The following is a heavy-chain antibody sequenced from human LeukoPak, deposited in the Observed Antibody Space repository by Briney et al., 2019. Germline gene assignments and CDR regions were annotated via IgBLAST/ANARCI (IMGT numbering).Heavy chain of an antibody. CDR1: GYTYSIYW. V-gene: IGHV5-51*01. CDR2: IYPGDSDT. J-gene: IGHJ4*02. Sequence: PGESLKISCQGFGYTYSIYWTGWVRQVPGKGLEWIGIIYPGDSDTRYSPSFQGQVTISADKSISSAYLQWSSLKASDTAIYYCARHGYSGYGIDNWGQGTLVTVSS. D-gene: IGHD5-12*01. CDR3: ARHGYSGYGIDN.